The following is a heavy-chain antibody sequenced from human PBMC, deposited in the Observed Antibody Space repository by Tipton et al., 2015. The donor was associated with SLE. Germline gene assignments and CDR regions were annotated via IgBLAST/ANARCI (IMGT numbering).Heavy chain of an antibody. CDR3: ARSTGIGNWFDP. Sequence: SLRLSCAASGFTFSSYWMHWVRQAPGKGLVWVSRINSDGSSTSYADSVKGRFTISRDNAKNTLYLQMNSLRAEDTAVYYCARSTGIGNWFDPWGQGTLVTVSS. CDR2: INSDGSST. J-gene: IGHJ5*02. CDR1: GFTFSSYW. V-gene: IGHV3-74*01. D-gene: IGHD2-21*01.